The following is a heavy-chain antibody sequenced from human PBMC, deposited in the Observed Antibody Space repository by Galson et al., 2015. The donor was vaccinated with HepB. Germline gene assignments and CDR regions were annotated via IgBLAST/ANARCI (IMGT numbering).Heavy chain of an antibody. CDR2: ISWNSGDI. CDR3: AKNSYSSGWYGWFDP. CDR1: GFIFEDYA. J-gene: IGHJ5*02. D-gene: IGHD6-19*01. V-gene: IGHV3-9*01. Sequence: SLRLSCAASGFIFEDYALHWVRQAPGKGLEWISGISWNSGDIDYADSVKGQFIISRDNAKNSLYLQMNSLRIEDTALYYCAKNSYSSGWYGWFDPWGQGTLVTVSS.